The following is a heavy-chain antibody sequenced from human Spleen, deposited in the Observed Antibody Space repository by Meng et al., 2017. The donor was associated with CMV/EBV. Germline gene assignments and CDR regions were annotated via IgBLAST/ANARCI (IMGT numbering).Heavy chain of an antibody. CDR1: AFTFSNYD. V-gene: IGHV3-30*02. J-gene: IGHJ4*02. CDR3: AKDNDYGGTRDGY. D-gene: IGHD4-23*01. CDR2: IRYDGSNK. Sequence: GESLKISCAASAFTFSNYDMHWVRQAPGKGLEWVAFIRYDGSNKYYADSVKGRFTISRDNSKNTLYLQMNSLRAEDTAVYYCAKDNDYGGTRDGYWGQGTLVTVSS.